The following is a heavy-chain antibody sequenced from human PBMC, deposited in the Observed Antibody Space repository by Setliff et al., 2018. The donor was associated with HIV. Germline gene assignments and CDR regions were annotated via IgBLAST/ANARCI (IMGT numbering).Heavy chain of an antibody. CDR3: ASRVYYYDASGVLREEGFVP. CDR2: IHDSGRT. V-gene: IGHV4-38-2*01. CDR1: GYSLTSGYY. Sequence: SETLSLTCGVSGYSLTSGYYWGWIRQPPGRGLEWIGSIHDSGRTYYSPSLESRLTISVDTSKNQFSLKKTSVTAADTAVYYWASRVYYYDASGVLREEGFVPWGQGTLVTVSS. D-gene: IGHD3-22*01. J-gene: IGHJ5*02.